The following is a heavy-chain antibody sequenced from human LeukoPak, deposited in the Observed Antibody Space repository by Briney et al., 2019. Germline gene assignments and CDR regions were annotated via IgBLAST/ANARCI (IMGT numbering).Heavy chain of an antibody. Sequence: PSETLSLTCTVSGGSISSYYWSWIRQPPGKGLEWIGYIYYSGSTNYNPSLKSRVTISVDTSKNQFSLKLTSVTAADTAVYYCARLGRDYDILTGYYHPPLWGQGTPVTVSS. V-gene: IGHV4-59*08. CDR1: GGSISSYY. CDR2: IYYSGST. CDR3: ARLGRDYDILTGYYHPPL. J-gene: IGHJ4*02. D-gene: IGHD3-9*01.